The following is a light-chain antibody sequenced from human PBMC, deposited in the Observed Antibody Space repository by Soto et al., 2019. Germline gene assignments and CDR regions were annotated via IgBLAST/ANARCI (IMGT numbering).Light chain of an antibody. CDR2: GAA. V-gene: IGKV3-20*01. CDR3: QQYSDSPPT. Sequence: EIVLTQSPGTLSLSPGERATLSCRATESVDSNYLAWYQQKPGQAPRLLIYGAASRATGTPDRFSGSGSGTDFILTISRLVPEDSAVYYCQQYSDSPPTFGPGTKVEIK. CDR1: ESVDSNY. J-gene: IGKJ1*01.